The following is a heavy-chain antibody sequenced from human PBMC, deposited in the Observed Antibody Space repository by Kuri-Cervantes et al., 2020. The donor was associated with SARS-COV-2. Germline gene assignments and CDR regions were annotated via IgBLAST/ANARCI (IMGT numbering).Heavy chain of an antibody. CDR2: ISGSGGST. J-gene: IGHJ4*02. CDR1: GFTFSNAW. D-gene: IGHD5-18*01. V-gene: IGHV3-23*01. Sequence: GESLKISCAASGFTFSNAWMSWVRQAPGKGLEWVSAISGSGGSTYYADSVKGRFTISRDNSKNTLYLQMNSLRAEDTAVYYCAKGADTAMVFGVTQFDYWGQGTLVTVSS. CDR3: AKGADTAMVFGVTQFDY.